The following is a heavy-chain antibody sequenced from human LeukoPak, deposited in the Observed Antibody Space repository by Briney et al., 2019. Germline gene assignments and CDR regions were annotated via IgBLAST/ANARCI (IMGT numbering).Heavy chain of an antibody. Sequence: GGSLRLSCAASGFIFSSYEMNCVPQAPGKGLEWVAYISSSGRTTSYADSVKGRFTISRANAKNSLYLQMNSLRAEDTAVYYCAKDGSGGDYDFPHGMAVWGQGPTVTVSS. CDR3: AKDGSGGDYDFPHGMAV. V-gene: IGHV3-48*03. CDR2: ISSSGRTT. J-gene: IGHJ6*02. D-gene: IGHD4-17*01. CDR1: GFIFSSYE.